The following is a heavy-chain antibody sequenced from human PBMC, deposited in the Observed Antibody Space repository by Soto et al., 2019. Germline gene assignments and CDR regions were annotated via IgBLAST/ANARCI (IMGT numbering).Heavy chain of an antibody. V-gene: IGHV4-59*08. CDR2: IYYSGST. D-gene: IGHD1-1*01. CDR3: AGTTGNGGWFDP. CDR1: GGSISSYY. J-gene: IGHJ5*02. Sequence: SETLSLTCTVSGGSISSYYWSWIRQPPGRGLEWIGYIYYSGSTDYNPSLKSRVTISVDTSKNQFSLKLSSVTAADTAVYYCAGTTGNGGWFDPWGQGTLVTVSS.